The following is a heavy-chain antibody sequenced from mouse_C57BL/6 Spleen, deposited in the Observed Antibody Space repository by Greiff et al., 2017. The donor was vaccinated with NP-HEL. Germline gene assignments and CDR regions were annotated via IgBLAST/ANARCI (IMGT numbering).Heavy chain of an antibody. CDR2: IYPSDSET. Sequence: QVQLQQPGAELVRPGSSVKLSCKASGYTFTSYWMDWVKQRPGQGLEWIGNIYPSDSETHYNQKFKDKATLTVDKSSSTAYMQLSSLTSEVSAVYYCARRDYYGSSYGFAYWGQGTLVTVSA. J-gene: IGHJ3*01. CDR1: GYTFTSYW. D-gene: IGHD1-1*01. V-gene: IGHV1-61*01. CDR3: ARRDYYGSSYGFAY.